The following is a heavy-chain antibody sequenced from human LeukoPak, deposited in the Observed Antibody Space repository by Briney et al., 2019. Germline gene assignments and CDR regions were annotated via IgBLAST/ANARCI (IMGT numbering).Heavy chain of an antibody. CDR3: ARDGQQLTSIDY. D-gene: IGHD6-13*01. Sequence: ASVKVSCKASGGTFSSYAISWVRQAPGQGLEWMGGIIPIFGTANYAQKFQGRVTITADGSTSTAYMELSSLRSEDTAVYYCARDGQQLTSIDYWGQGTLVTVSS. CDR2: IIPIFGTA. J-gene: IGHJ4*02. CDR1: GGTFSSYA. V-gene: IGHV1-69*13.